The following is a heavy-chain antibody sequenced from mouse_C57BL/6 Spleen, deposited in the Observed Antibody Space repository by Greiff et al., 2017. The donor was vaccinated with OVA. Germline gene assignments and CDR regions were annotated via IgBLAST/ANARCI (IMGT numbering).Heavy chain of an antibody. V-gene: IGHV1-82*01. CDR2: IYPGDGDT. J-gene: IGHJ1*03. D-gene: IGHD2-4*01. Sequence: VQLQQSGPELVKPGASVKISCKASGYAFSSSWMNWVKQRPGKGLEWIGRIYPGDGDTNYNGKFKGKATLTADKSSSTAYMQLSSLTSEDSAVYFCARPYDYGGNWYFDVWGTGTTVTVSS. CDR3: ARPYDYGGNWYFDV. CDR1: GYAFSSSW.